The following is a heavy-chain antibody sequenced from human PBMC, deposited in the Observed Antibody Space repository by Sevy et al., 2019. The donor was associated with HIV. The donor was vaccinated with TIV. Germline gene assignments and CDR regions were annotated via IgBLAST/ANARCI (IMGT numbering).Heavy chain of an antibody. Sequence: GESLKISCSASEFTFSSYAMSWVRQAPGKGLEWVSSISGSGRFTYYADFVEGRFIISRDNSKNTLSVQMNSLRAEDTAVYYCAKGFCSSATCPRDYYYYGMDVWGQGTTVTVSS. V-gene: IGHV3-23*01. CDR1: EFTFSSYA. CDR3: AKGFCSSATCPRDYYYYGMDV. J-gene: IGHJ6*02. D-gene: IGHD2-2*01. CDR2: ISGSGRFT.